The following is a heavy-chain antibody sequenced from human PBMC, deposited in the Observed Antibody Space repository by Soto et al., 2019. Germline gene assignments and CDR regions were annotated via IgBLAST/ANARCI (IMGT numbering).Heavy chain of an antibody. Sequence: PGESLKISCKGSGYSFAGYWITWVRQKPGKGLEWMGRIDPSDSQTYYSPSFRGHVTISVTKSSTTVLLQWSSLRASDTAMYYCARQIYDSDTGPNFQYYFESWGQGTPVTVSS. CDR1: GYSFAGYW. V-gene: IGHV5-10-1*01. J-gene: IGHJ4*02. CDR2: IDPSDSQT. CDR3: ARQIYDSDTGPNFQYYFES. D-gene: IGHD3-22*01.